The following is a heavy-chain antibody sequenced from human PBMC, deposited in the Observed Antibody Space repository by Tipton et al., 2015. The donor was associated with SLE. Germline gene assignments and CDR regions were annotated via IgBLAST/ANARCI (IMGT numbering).Heavy chain of an antibody. CDR2: ISAYNGNT. V-gene: IGHV1-18*01. J-gene: IGHJ4*02. D-gene: IGHD5-18*01. CDR1: GGTFSSYA. CDR3: AREATAMGPFDY. Sequence: QSGAEVKKPGSSVTVSCMVSGGTFSSYAISWVRQAPGQGLEWMGWISAYNGNTDYAQKLQGRVTMTTDTSTSTAYMELRSLRSDDTAVYYCAREATAMGPFDYWGQGTLVIVSS.